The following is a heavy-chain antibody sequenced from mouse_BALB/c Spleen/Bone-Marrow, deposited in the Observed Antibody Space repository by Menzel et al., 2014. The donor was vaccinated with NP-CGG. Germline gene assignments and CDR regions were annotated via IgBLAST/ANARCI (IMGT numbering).Heavy chain of an antibody. Sequence: DVLLAESGGGLVQPGGSLRLSCATSGFTFTDYYMSWVRQPPGKALEWLGFIRNKANGYTTEYSASVKGRFTISRDNSQSILYLQMNTLRAEDSATYYSARDDPDALDYWGQGTSVTVPS. J-gene: IGHJ4*01. CDR2: IRNKANGYTT. CDR3: ARDDPDALDY. V-gene: IGHV7-3*02. CDR1: GFTFTDYY.